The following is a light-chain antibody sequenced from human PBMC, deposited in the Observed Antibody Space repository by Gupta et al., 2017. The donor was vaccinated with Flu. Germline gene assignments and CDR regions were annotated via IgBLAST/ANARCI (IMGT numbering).Light chain of an antibody. CDR3: CSYAGSSRPV. J-gene: IGLJ3*02. CDR2: EGS. V-gene: IGLV2-23*01. CDR1: SSDVGSYNL. Sequence: TSSDVGSYNLVSWYQQHPGKAPKLMIYEGSKRPSGVSNRFSGSKSGNTASLTISGLQAEDEADYYCCSYAGSSRPVFGGGTKLTVL.